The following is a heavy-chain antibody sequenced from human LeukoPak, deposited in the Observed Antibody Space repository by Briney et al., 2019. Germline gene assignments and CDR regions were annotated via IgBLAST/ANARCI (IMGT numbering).Heavy chain of an antibody. CDR2: IVVGSGNT. J-gene: IGHJ4*02. CDR1: GFTFTSSA. CDR3: AAGIMTTEGIAY. D-gene: IGHD4-11*01. Sequence: SVKVSCKASGFTFTSSAMQWVRQARGQRLEWIGWIVVGSGNTNYAQKFQERVTITRDMSTSTAYMELSSLRSEDTAVYYCAAGIMTTEGIAYWGQGTLVTVSS. V-gene: IGHV1-58*02.